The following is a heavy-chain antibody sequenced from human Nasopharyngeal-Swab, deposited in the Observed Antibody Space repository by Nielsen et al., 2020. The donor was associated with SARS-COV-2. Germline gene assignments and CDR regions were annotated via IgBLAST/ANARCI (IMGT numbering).Heavy chain of an antibody. CDR3: ARGMVSIRAAADC. D-gene: IGHD6-13*01. Sequence: GGSLRLSCAASGFTFSDSCMSWIRQAPGKGLEWVSYISSSGSTIYYADSVKGRFTISRDNAKNPLYLQMNSLRAEDTAVYYCARGMVSIRAAADCWGQGTLVTVSS. V-gene: IGHV3-11*04. J-gene: IGHJ4*02. CDR1: GFTFSDSC. CDR2: ISSSGSTI.